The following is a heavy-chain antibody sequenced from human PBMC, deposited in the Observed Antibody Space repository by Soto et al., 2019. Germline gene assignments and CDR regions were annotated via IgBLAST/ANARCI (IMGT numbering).Heavy chain of an antibody. V-gene: IGHV4-59*01. Sequence: SETLSLTCTVSGGSISSYYWSWIRQPPGKGLEWIGYIYYSGSTNYNPSLKSRVTISVDTSKNQFSLKLSSVTAADTAVYYCARALDIVVVPAAIPPNWFDPWGQGTRVTVSS. CDR1: GGSISSYY. D-gene: IGHD2-2*02. CDR3: ARALDIVVVPAAIPPNWFDP. CDR2: IYYSGST. J-gene: IGHJ5*02.